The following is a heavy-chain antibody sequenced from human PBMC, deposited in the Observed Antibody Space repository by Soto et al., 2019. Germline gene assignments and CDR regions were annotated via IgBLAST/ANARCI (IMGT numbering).Heavy chain of an antibody. CDR1: GGSISSSTYY. Sequence: PSETLSLTCTVSGGSISSSTYYWGWVRQPPGKGLEWIGEINHSGSTNYNPSLKSRVTISVDTSKNQFSLKLSSVTAADTAVYYCASMVYASYYFDYWGQGTLVTVSS. CDR2: INHSGST. CDR3: ASMVYASYYFDY. V-gene: IGHV4-39*07. D-gene: IGHD2-8*01. J-gene: IGHJ4*02.